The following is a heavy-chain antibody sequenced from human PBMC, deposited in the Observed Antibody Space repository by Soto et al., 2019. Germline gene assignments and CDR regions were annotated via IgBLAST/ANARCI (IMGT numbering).Heavy chain of an antibody. D-gene: IGHD1-26*01. CDR3: FFFFRAEDGIRATVPVSAFLLNRSSDL. CDR2: ISGSGGSP. Sequence: KGQVWVSAISGSGGSPYYADSVKGRFTISRDNSKNTLYLQMNSLRAEDTAVYYCFFFFRAEDGIRATVPVSAFLLNRSSDL. V-gene: IGHV3-23*01. J-gene: IGHJ2*01.